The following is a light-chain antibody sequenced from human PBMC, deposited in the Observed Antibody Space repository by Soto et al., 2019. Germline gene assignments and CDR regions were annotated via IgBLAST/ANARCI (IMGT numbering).Light chain of an antibody. J-gene: IGLJ2*01. V-gene: IGLV2-8*01. CDR1: SSDVGGYNY. Sequence: QSVLTQPPSASGSPGQSVTISCTGTSSDVGGYNYVSWYQQHPGKVPKLIIYEVTKRPSGVPGRFSGSKSGNTASLTVSGLQAEDEAAYYCSSYAGSFSVVFGGGTKLNVL. CDR3: SSYAGSFSVV. CDR2: EVT.